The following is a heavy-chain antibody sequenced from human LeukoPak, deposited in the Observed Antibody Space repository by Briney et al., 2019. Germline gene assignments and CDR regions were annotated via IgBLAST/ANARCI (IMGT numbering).Heavy chain of an antibody. CDR2: IDRSSDTV. V-gene: IGHV3-48*01. D-gene: IGHD3-22*01. CDR1: GFTFSSHS. Sequence: GGSLRLSCAASGFTFSSHSMNWVRQAPGKGLEWISYIDRSSDTVYYRDSVKGRFTISRDNARNSLYLQMNSLRAEDTAVYYCARGSRRSAVITLAFWGQGTLVTVSS. J-gene: IGHJ4*02. CDR3: ARGSRRSAVITLAF.